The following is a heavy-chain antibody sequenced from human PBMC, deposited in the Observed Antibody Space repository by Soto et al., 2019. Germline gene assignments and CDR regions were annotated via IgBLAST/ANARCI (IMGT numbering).Heavy chain of an antibody. CDR2: IWYDGSNK. J-gene: IGHJ6*02. V-gene: IGHV3-33*01. CDR3: AREHFDYAYGMDV. D-gene: IGHD2-2*01. CDR1: GFTFSSYG. Sequence: GGSLRLSCAASGFTFSSYGMHWVRQAPGKGLEWVAVIWYDGSNKYYADSVKGRFTISRDNSKNTLYLQMNSLRAEDTAVYYCAREHFDYAYGMDVWGQGTTVTVSS.